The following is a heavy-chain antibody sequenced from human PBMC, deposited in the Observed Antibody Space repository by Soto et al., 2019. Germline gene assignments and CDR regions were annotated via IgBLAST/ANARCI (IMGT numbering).Heavy chain of an antibody. CDR2: IYYSGST. V-gene: IGHV4-30-4*01. D-gene: IGHD3-3*01. Sequence: SETLSLTCTVSGGSISSGDCYWSWIRQPPGKGLEWIGYIYYSGSTYYNPSLKGRVTISVDTSKNQFSLKLSSVTAADTAVYYCARGNNVLRFLEWLPQYYYYGMDVWGQGTTVTVSS. CDR1: GGSISSGDCY. J-gene: IGHJ6*02. CDR3: ARGNNVLRFLEWLPQYYYYGMDV.